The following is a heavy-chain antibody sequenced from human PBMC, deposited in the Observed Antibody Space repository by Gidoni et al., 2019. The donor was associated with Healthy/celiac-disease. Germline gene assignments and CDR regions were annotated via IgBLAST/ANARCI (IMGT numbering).Heavy chain of an antibody. CDR3: ARPPLAGIAALYYGMDV. Sequence: QVQLVESGGGVVQPGRSLRLSCAESGFTFSSYGMHWVRQAPGKGLEWVAVIWYDGSNKYYADSVKGRFTISRDNSKNTLYLQMNSLRAEDTAVYYCARPPLAGIAALYYGMDVWGQGTTVTVSS. CDR2: IWYDGSNK. J-gene: IGHJ6*02. V-gene: IGHV3-33*01. D-gene: IGHD6-6*01. CDR1: GFTFSSYG.